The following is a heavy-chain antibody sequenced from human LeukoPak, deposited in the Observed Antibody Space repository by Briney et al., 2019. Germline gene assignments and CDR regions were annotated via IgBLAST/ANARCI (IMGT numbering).Heavy chain of an antibody. CDR1: GFTFDDYA. CDR2: ISGDGGST. CDR3: AKDLGGGYFDWLLVY. D-gene: IGHD3-9*01. Sequence: GGSLGLSCAASGFTFDDYAMHWVRQAPGKGLEWVSLISGDGGSTYYADSVKGRFTISRDNSKNSLYLQMNSLRTEDTALYYCAKDLGGGYFDWLLVYWGQGTLVTVSS. V-gene: IGHV3-43*02. J-gene: IGHJ4*02.